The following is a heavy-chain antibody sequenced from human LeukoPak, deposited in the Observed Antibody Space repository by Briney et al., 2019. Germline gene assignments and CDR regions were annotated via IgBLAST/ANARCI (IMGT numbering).Heavy chain of an antibody. D-gene: IGHD2-2*01. CDR3: ARDVVGYNWFDP. Sequence: GGSLRLSCAASGFTFSSYGMHWVRQAPGKGLEWVAVISYDGSNKYYADSVKGRFTISRDNSKNTLYLQMNSLRAEDTAVYYCARDVVGYNWFDPWGQGTLVTVSS. CDR1: GFTFSSYG. CDR2: ISYDGSNK. V-gene: IGHV3-30*03. J-gene: IGHJ5*02.